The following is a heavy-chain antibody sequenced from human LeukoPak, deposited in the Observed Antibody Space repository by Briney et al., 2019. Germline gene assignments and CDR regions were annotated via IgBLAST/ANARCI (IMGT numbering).Heavy chain of an antibody. CDR2: ISQSGNI. Sequence: PSQTLSLTCTVSGDSISSGGYSWSWIRQPPGKGLEWIGYIYHIGYISQSGNIYQNPSLKSRVTISVDTSKNQFSLKLSSVTAADTAVYYCARSIPYYDFWSGYYINWFDPWGQGTLVTVSS. J-gene: IGHJ5*02. CDR1: GDSISSGGYS. D-gene: IGHD3-3*01. V-gene: IGHV4-30-2*01. CDR3: ARSIPYYDFWSGYYINWFDP.